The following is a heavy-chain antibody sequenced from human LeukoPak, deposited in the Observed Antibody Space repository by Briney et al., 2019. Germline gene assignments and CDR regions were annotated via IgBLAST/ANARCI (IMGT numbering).Heavy chain of an antibody. Sequence: KTGGSLRLSCAASGFTFSSYSMNWVRQAPGKGLEWVSSISSSSDYIYYADSVKGRFTISRDNARNSLYLQMNSLRVEDTAVYYCARGTEYGWLDPWGQGTLVTVSS. J-gene: IGHJ5*02. D-gene: IGHD2/OR15-2a*01. CDR3: ARGTEYGWLDP. V-gene: IGHV3-21*01. CDR2: ISSSSDYI. CDR1: GFTFSSYS.